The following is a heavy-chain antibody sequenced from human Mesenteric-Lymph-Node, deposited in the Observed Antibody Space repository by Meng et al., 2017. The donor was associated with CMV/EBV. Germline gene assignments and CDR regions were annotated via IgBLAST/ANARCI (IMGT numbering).Heavy chain of an antibody. CDR2: TYYRSRWYN. Sequence: TCAISGDSVSSNSAAWNWIRQSPSRGLEWLGRTYYRSRWYNDYAVSVKGRITINPDTSKNQFSLHLNSVTPEDTAVYYCATGSDFDYWGQGTLVTVSS. V-gene: IGHV6-1*01. CDR1: GDSVSSNSAA. J-gene: IGHJ4*02. CDR3: ATGSDFDY. D-gene: IGHD3-9*01.